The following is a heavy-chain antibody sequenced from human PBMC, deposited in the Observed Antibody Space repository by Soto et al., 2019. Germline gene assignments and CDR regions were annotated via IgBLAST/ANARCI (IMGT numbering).Heavy chain of an antibody. CDR1: GGTFSSYA. V-gene: IGHV1-69*01. Sequence: QVQLVQSGAEVKKPGSSVKVSCKASGGTFSSYAISWVRQAPGQGLEWMGGIIPIFGTANYAQKFQGRVTITADESTSTAYMELSSLRSEDTAVYYCARELQWLVRGENYYYGMDVWGHGTTVTVSS. D-gene: IGHD6-19*01. CDR2: IIPIFGTA. J-gene: IGHJ6*02. CDR3: ARELQWLVRGENYYYGMDV.